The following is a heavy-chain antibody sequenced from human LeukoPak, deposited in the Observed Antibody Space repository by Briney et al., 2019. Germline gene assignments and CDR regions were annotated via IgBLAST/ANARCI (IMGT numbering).Heavy chain of an antibody. CDR1: GFTFSSYA. CDR3: AKNVVVGATLVAY. CDR2: IIRSGGSP. Sequence: GSLRLSCAASGFTFSSYAMSWGRQAPGKGMEWVSSIIRSGGSPYYSDSLKGPSTISRDHSKNTLYLQINSLIAEHTAVYFCAKNVVVGATLVAYWGQGTLVTVSS. J-gene: IGHJ4*02. D-gene: IGHD1-26*01. V-gene: IGHV3-23*01.